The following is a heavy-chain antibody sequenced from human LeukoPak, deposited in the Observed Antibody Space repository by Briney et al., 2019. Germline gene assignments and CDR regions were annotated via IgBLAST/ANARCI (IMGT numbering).Heavy chain of an antibody. Sequence: GGSLRLPCAPSGFTFSSYSMIWVRQSPGERLEWVSYISSSSSTIYYADSVKVRFTISRDNAKNSLYLQMNSLRAEDTAVYYCAREQDLDYWGQGTLVTVSS. V-gene: IGHV3-48*01. J-gene: IGHJ4*02. CDR1: GFTFSSYS. CDR2: ISSSSSTI. CDR3: AREQDLDY.